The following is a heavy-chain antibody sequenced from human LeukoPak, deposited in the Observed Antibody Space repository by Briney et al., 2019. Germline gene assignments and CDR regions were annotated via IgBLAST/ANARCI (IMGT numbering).Heavy chain of an antibody. D-gene: IGHD2/OR15-2a*01. V-gene: IGHV1-2*02. Sequence: ASVKVSCKTSGYTFTAYYMHWVRQAPGQGLEWMGWINPKSGGTIYSQSFQGRVTVTRDTSISTAYMELSRLRSDDTAVYFCARENMDSNSFDYWGQRTLVTVSS. J-gene: IGHJ4*02. CDR2: INPKSGGT. CDR1: GYTFTAYY. CDR3: ARENMDSNSFDY.